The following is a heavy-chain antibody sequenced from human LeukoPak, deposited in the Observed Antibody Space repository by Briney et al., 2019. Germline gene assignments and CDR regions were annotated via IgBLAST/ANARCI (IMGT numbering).Heavy chain of an antibody. J-gene: IGHJ4*02. CDR3: ARRSQQQLVLFDY. D-gene: IGHD6-13*01. V-gene: IGHV1-3*01. Sequence: KFQGRVTITRDTSASTAYMELSSLRSEDTAVYYCARRSQQQLVLFDYWGQGTLVTVSS.